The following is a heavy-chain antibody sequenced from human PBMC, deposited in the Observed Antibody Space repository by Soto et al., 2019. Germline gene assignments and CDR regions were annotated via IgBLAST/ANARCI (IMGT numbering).Heavy chain of an antibody. CDR3: AKYSSSGNWFDP. Sequence: ASVKFSCKASGGTFSSYAISWVRQAPGQGLERMGGIIPIFGTANYAQKFQGRVTITADESTSTAYMELSSLRSEDTAVYYCAKYSSSGNWFDPWGQGTLVTVSS. V-gene: IGHV1-69*13. CDR1: GGTFSSYA. CDR2: IIPIFGTA. J-gene: IGHJ5*02. D-gene: IGHD6-6*01.